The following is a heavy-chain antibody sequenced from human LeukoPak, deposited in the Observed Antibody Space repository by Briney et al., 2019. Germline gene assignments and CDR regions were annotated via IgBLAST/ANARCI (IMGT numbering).Heavy chain of an antibody. J-gene: IGHJ5*02. V-gene: IGHV4-59*01. CDR3: ARGGYYGSGNDFRFDP. CDR2: IYYSGST. D-gene: IGHD3-10*01. CDR1: GGSISSYY. Sequence: PSETLSLTCAVYGGSISSYYWSWIRQPPGKGLEWIGYIYYSGSTNYKPSVKSRVTISVDTSKNQFSLKLSSVTAADTAVYYCARGGYYGSGNDFRFDPWGQGTLVTVSS.